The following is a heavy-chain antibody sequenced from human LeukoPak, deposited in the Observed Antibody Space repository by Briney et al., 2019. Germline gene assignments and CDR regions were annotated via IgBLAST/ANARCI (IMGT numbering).Heavy chain of an antibody. CDR3: ARDLHDYEGY. D-gene: IGHD4-17*01. CDR1: GGSISSSSYY. CDR2: IYYSGST. J-gene: IGHJ4*02. V-gene: IGHV4-39*02. Sequence: PSETLSLTCTVSGGSISSSSYYWGWIRQPPGKGLEWIGSIYYSGSTYYNPSLKSRVTISVDTSKNQFSLKLSSVTAADTAVYYCARDLHDYEGYWGQGTLVTVSS.